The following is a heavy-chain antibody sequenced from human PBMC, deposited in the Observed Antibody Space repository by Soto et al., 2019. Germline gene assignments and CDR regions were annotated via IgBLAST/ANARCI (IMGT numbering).Heavy chain of an antibody. CDR2: INPSGGRT. Sequence: ASVKVYCKSSGYTFIKYYVHWVRKATGQGLEWMGMINPSGGRTTYPQKFQGRVTMTRDTSTSTVYVELSSLRSDDTAVFYCAREKASTSRLTHYYYAMDVWGQGTTVTVSS. CDR1: GYTFIKYY. V-gene: IGHV1-46*01. J-gene: IGHJ6*02. CDR3: AREKASTSRLTHYYYAMDV.